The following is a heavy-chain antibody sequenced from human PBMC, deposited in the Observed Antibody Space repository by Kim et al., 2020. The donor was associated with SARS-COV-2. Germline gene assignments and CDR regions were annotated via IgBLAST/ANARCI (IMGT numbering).Heavy chain of an antibody. Sequence: KFHGRVTMTRDTSTSTVYMELSSLRSEDTAVYYCARSPDSSGYSHYFDYWGQGTLVTVSS. J-gene: IGHJ4*02. CDR3: ARSPDSSGYSHYFDY. D-gene: IGHD3-22*01. V-gene: IGHV1-46*01.